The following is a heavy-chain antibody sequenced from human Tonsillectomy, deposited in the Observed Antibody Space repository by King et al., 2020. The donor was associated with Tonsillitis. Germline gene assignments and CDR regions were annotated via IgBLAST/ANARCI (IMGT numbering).Heavy chain of an antibody. J-gene: IGHJ4*02. D-gene: IGHD2-2*01. CDR1: GFTFSSYA. CDR3: AKGGCSSTSCYYDCDY. CDR2: ISGSGGST. V-gene: IGHV3-23*04. Sequence: VQLVESGGGLVQPGGSLRLSCAASGFTFSSYAMSWVRQAPGKGLEWVSAISGSGGSTYYADSVKGRFTISRDNSKNTPYLQMNSLRAEDTAVYYCAKGGCSSTSCYYDCDYWGQGTLVTVSS.